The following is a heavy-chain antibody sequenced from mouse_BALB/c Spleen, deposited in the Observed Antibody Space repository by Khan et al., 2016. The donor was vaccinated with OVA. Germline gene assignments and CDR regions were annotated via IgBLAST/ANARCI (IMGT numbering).Heavy chain of an antibody. Sequence: QVQLQQSRTELVRPGTSVKMSCKAAGYTFTNYWIGWVKQRPGHGPEWIGDVHPGGGFTDYNEKFKVKTTLTADAFSSTAYMQLSSLTSEDSAIYCCARDSRYDSYFDFWGQGTTLTVSS. CDR1: GYTFTNYW. J-gene: IGHJ2*01. CDR2: VHPGGGFT. D-gene: IGHD2-14*01. CDR3: ARDSRYDSYFDF. V-gene: IGHV1-63*02.